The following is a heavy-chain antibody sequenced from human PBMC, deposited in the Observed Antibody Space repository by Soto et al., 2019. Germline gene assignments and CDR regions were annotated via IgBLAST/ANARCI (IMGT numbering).Heavy chain of an antibody. J-gene: IGHJ3*02. CDR2: NNWNGGST. CDR1: GFTFDDYG. Sequence: GSLRLSCAASGFTFDDYGMSWVRQAPGKGLEWVSGNNWNGGSTGYADSVKGRFTISRDNAKNSLYLQMNSLRAEDTALYHCARGLSIAIHDAFDIWGQGTMVTVSS. D-gene: IGHD2-21*01. V-gene: IGHV3-20*01. CDR3: ARGLSIAIHDAFDI.